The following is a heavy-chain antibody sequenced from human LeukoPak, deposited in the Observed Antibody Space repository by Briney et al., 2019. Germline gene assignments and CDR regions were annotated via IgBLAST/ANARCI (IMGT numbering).Heavy chain of an antibody. Sequence: SETLSLTCTVSGGSISSSSYYWGWIRQPPGKGLEWIGSIYHSGSTYYNPSLKSRVTISVDTSKNQFSLKLSSVTAADTAVYYCARASDLAAAGTTAFDIWGQGTMVTVSS. CDR1: GGSISSSSYY. CDR3: ARASDLAAAGTTAFDI. CDR2: IYHSGST. D-gene: IGHD6-13*01. V-gene: IGHV4-39*07. J-gene: IGHJ3*02.